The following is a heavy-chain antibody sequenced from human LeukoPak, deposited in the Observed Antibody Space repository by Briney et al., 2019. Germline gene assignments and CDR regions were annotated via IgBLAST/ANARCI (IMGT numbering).Heavy chain of an antibody. J-gene: IGHJ3*02. Sequence: ASVKVSCKASGYTFTSYYMHWVRQAPGQGLEWMGIINPSGGSTSYAQKFQGRVTITRNTSISTAYMELSSLRSEDTAVYYCARGEWAYSSSPDAFDIWGQGTMVTVSS. CDR1: GYTFTSYY. CDR2: INPSGGST. CDR3: ARGEWAYSSSPDAFDI. V-gene: IGHV1-46*01. D-gene: IGHD6-6*01.